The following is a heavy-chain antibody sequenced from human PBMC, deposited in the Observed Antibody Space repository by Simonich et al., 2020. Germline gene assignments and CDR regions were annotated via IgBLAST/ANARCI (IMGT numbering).Heavy chain of an antibody. J-gene: IGHJ4*02. Sequence: VQLQESGPGLVKPSETLSLTCAVSGYSISSGYYWGWIRQPPGKGLEWIGSIYHSGSTYYNPSLKSRVTISVDTSKNQFSLKLSSVTAADTAVYYCARATMIAAAGYFDYWGQGTLVTVSS. CDR3: ARATMIAAAGYFDY. D-gene: IGHD6-13*01. V-gene: IGHV4-38-2*01. CDR2: IYHSGST. CDR1: GYSISSGYY.